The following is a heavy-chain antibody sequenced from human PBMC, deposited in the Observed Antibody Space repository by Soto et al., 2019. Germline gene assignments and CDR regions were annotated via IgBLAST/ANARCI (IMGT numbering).Heavy chain of an antibody. CDR3: TRDQPILGTIIDLDY. D-gene: IGHD3-10*01. J-gene: IGHJ4*02. Sequence: ASVKVSCKASGYSFTRYGISWVRQAPGQGLEWMGRISTYNGNTNYARKVQGRVTMTTDTSTSTAYMELRSLRSDDTAVYYCTRDQPILGTIIDLDYWGQGTLVTVSS. V-gene: IGHV1-18*01. CDR2: ISTYNGNT. CDR1: GYSFTRYG.